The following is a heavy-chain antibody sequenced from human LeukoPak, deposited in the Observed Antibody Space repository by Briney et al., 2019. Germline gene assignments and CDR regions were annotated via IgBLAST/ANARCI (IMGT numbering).Heavy chain of an antibody. Sequence: GRSLRLSCAASGFTFSSYGMHWVRQAPGKGLEWVAVIWYDGSNKYYADSVKGRFTISRDNPENTLYLQMNSLRAEDTAVYYCAKDQAYYDFWSGPDYWGQGTLVTVSS. CDR3: AKDQAYYDFWSGPDY. V-gene: IGHV3-33*06. D-gene: IGHD3-3*01. CDR1: GFTFSSYG. CDR2: IWYDGSNK. J-gene: IGHJ4*02.